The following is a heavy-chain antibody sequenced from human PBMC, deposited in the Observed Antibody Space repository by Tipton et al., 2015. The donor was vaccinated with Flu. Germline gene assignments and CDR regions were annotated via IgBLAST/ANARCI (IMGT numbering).Heavy chain of an antibody. CDR1: GGFFSSYY. V-gene: IGHV4-59*08. D-gene: IGHD3-10*02. Sequence: TLSLTCTVSGGFFSSYYWNWVRQPPGKGLEWIGYIYNNQYTKYNPSLKSRVTISVDTSMSQFSLQLTSVTAADTAVYYCARHTGDSVRGVIDYWGQGTLVTVSS. CDR3: ARHTGDSVRGVIDY. J-gene: IGHJ4*02. CDR2: IYNNQYT.